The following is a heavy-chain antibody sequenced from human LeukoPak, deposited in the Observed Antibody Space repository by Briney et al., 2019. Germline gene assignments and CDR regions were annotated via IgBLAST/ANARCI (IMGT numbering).Heavy chain of an antibody. CDR1: GGSISSGDYY. V-gene: IGHV4-30-4*01. D-gene: IGHD6-6*01. CDR3: ARGRKYSSFFATPYFDY. Sequence: SQTLSLTCTVSGGSISSGDYYWSWIRQPPGKGLEWIGYIYYSGSTYYNPSLKSRVTISVDTSKNQFSLKLSSVTAADTAVYYCARGRKYSSFFATPYFDYWGQGTLVTVSS. CDR2: IYYSGST. J-gene: IGHJ4*02.